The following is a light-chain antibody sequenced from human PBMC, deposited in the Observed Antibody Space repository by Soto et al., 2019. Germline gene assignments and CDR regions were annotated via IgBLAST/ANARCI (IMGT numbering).Light chain of an antibody. CDR1: QSVFYSSNNRNY. V-gene: IGKV4-1*01. CDR3: QQYYSTPWT. CDR2: WAS. J-gene: IGKJ1*01. Sequence: IVMTQSPDSLAVSLGDRATINFKSIQSVFYSSNNRNYLAWYQHKPGQPPNLLIYWASIRESGVPDRFSGSGSGTDFTLTISSLQAEDVAVYYCQQYYSTPWTFGQGTKVDIK.